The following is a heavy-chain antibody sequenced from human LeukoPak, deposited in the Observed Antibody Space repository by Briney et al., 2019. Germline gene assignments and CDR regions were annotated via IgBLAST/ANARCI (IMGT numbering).Heavy chain of an antibody. CDR1: GYTCTNYV. CDR3: ARALSSTSLVGMDV. V-gene: IGHV1-3*04. Sequence: GASVKVSCKASGYTCTNYVIYWVRQAPGQRLEWMGWINTGNGNTKYSKRFRGRVTVTRDTSATTAYMELSSLRSEDTAVYYCARALSSTSLVGMDVWGKGTTVTVSS. CDR2: INTGNGNT. D-gene: IGHD2-2*01. J-gene: IGHJ6*04.